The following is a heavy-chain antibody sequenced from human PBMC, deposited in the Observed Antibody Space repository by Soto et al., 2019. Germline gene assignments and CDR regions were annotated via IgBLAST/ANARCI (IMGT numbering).Heavy chain of an antibody. CDR3: ARASVAARPGPHVGPHYYYYGMDV. CDR1: GFTFSSYG. Sequence: GGSLRLSCAASGFTFSSYGMSWLRQAPGKGLEWVSTIDDNGSSTYSADSVKGRFTISRDNAKNSLFLQMNSLRAEDTALYYCARASVAARPGPHVGPHYYYYGMDVWGQGTTVTVSS. CDR2: IDDNGSST. D-gene: IGHD6-6*01. V-gene: IGHV3-20*04. J-gene: IGHJ6*02.